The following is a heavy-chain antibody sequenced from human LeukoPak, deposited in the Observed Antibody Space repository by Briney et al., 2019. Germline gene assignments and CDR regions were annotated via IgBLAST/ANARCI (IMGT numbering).Heavy chain of an antibody. V-gene: IGHV4-31*03. D-gene: IGHD2-2*01. CDR3: ARVVVVVPAAISNLVWFDP. Sequence: PPQTLSLTCTVTGGSISSGGYYSSWIRQHPGKRLEWIGYIYYRGSTYYNPSLKSRVTISVDTSKNQFSLKLSSVTAADTAVYYCARVVVVVPAAISNLVWFDPWGQGTLVTVSS. J-gene: IGHJ5*02. CDR2: IYYRGST. CDR1: GGSISSGGYY.